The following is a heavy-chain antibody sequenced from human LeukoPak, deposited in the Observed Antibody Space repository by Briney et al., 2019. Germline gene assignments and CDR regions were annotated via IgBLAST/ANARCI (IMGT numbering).Heavy chain of an antibody. J-gene: IGHJ3*02. V-gene: IGHV4-59*01. CDR1: RGSISTYY. CDR2: IYYTGTT. Sequence: SETLSLTCTVSRGSISTYYWNWIRQPPGKGLEWIGYIYYTGTTDYNPSLKSRVTMSVDTSKNQFSLKLSSVTTAGTAVYYCAREGHYYASGSGAFDIWGQGTMITVSS. CDR3: AREGHYYASGSGAFDI. D-gene: IGHD3-10*01.